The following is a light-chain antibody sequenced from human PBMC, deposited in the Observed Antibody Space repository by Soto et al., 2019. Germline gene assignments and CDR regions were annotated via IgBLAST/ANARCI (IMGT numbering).Light chain of an antibody. Sequence: DVQMTQSPSTLSASVGDTVTITCRASQSIAASLAWYQQKPGEAPKLLIYDVSNLESGVPSRFSGSGSGTEFSLTIRSLPAEVFATYYCQQYDYSRSFGRGTRVEIK. V-gene: IGKV1-5*01. CDR2: DVS. J-gene: IGKJ4*01. CDR3: QQYDYSRS. CDR1: QSIAAS.